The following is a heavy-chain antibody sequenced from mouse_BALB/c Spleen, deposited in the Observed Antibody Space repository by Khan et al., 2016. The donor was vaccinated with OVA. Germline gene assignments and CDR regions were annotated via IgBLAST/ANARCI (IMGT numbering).Heavy chain of an antibody. CDR1: GYTFTSYT. D-gene: IGHD2-14*01. Sequence: VQLQQSGAELARPGASVKMSCKASGYTFTSYTIHWIKQRPGQGLEWIGFINPSSAYTNYNQKFKDKATLTADKSSTTAYMQRSSLTSDDSAVYYCARDGAYYRNDGWFAYWGQGTLVTVSA. CDR3: ARDGAYYRNDGWFAY. CDR2: INPSSAYT. V-gene: IGHV1-4*01. J-gene: IGHJ3*01.